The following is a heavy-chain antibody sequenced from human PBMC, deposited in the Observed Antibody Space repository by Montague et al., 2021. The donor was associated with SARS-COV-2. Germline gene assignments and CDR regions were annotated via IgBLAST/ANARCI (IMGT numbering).Heavy chain of an antibody. J-gene: IGHJ6*02. D-gene: IGHD2-21*02. Sequence: SLRLSCAASGFTFSSYAMHWVRQAPGKGLEWVAVISYDGSNKYYADSVKGRFTISRDNSKSTLFLQMNSLRAEDTAVYYCAKDIHIVVVTGMDVWGQGTMVTVSS. CDR1: GFTFSSYA. CDR2: ISYDGSNK. CDR3: AKDIHIVVVTGMDV. V-gene: IGHV3-30*04.